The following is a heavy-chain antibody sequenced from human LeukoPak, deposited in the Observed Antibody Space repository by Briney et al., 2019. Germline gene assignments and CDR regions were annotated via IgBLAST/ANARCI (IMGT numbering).Heavy chain of an antibody. D-gene: IGHD4-17*01. CDR3: TTTDYGDYVVRYFDR. V-gene: IGHV3-73*01. CDR2: IRSKANSYAT. CDR1: GFTYTGSA. Sequence: PGGSLKLSCAASGFTYTGSAMHWVRQASGKGLEWVGRIRSKANSYATAYAASVKGRFTISRDDSKNTAYLQMNSLKTEDTAVYYCTTTDYGDYVVRYFDRCGRPAQVTVSS. J-gene: IGHJ2*01.